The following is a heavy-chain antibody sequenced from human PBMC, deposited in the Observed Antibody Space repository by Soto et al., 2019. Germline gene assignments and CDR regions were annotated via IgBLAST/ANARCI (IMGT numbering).Heavy chain of an antibody. CDR3: SRSFSHCSSRSCNYFDY. V-gene: IGHV3-49*03. D-gene: IGHD2-2*01. CDR2: IRSKPYGGTA. J-gene: IGHJ4*02. CDR1: GFTFGDYA. Sequence: GGSLRLSCTASGFTFGDYAMNWLRQAPGKGLEWVGFIRSKPYGGTAEYAASVKGRFAISRDDSKSIVYLQMNSLKTEDSAVYYCSRSFSHCSSRSCNYFDYWGQGTLVTVSS.